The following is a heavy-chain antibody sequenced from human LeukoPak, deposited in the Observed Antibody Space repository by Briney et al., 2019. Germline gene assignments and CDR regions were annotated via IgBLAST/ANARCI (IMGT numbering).Heavy chain of an antibody. D-gene: IGHD6-19*01. CDR1: GFTFSSYG. CDR3: ARGVRIAVAGYIDC. V-gene: IGHV3-30*19. J-gene: IGHJ4*02. Sequence: GGSLRLSCAASGFTFSSYGMHWVRQAPGKGLEWVAAISYDGSNKKYADSVKGRFTISRDNSKNTLYLQMNSLRSDDTAVYYCARGVRIAVAGYIDCWGQGTLVTVSS. CDR2: ISYDGSNK.